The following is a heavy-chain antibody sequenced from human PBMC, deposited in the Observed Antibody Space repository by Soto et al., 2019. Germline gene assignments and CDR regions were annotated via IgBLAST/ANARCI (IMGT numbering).Heavy chain of an antibody. CDR3: ASGPIGDYTDGFDY. V-gene: IGHV4-30-2*01. J-gene: IGHJ4*02. Sequence: QLQLQESGSGLVKPSQTLSLTCAVSGGSISSGGYSWSWIRQPPGKGLEWIGYIYHSGSTYYNPPLKSRVTLSVASSTTPFSLKLSSVTAADTAVYYCASGPIGDYTDGFDYWGQGTLVTVSS. CDR1: GGSISSGGYS. D-gene: IGHD4-17*01. CDR2: IYHSGST.